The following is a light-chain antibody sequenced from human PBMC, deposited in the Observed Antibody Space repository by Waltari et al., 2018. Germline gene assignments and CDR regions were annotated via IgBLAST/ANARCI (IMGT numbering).Light chain of an antibody. J-gene: IGLJ1*01. Sequence: QSALTQPASVSGSPGQSITISCTGTSSDVGGYNYVSWYQQHPGKAPKLMIYEVSNRPSGVSNRFSGPKSGTTASLTISGLQAEDEADYYCSSYTSSSTPYVFGTGTKVTVL. CDR1: SSDVGGYNY. CDR2: EVS. V-gene: IGLV2-14*01. CDR3: SSYTSSSTPYV.